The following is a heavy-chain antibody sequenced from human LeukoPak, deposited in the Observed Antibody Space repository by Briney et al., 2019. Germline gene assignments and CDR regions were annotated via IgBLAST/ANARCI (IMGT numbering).Heavy chain of an antibody. J-gene: IGHJ6*03. Sequence: GGSLRLSCAASGFTFSSYGMHWIRQAPGKGLEWVAVIWYDGSNNYYADSVKGRFTISRDNSKNTLYLQMNSLRAEDTAVYYCARGYYYYYYMDVWGKGTTVTVSS. CDR1: GFTFSSYG. CDR2: IWYDGSNN. V-gene: IGHV3-33*01. CDR3: ARGYYYYYYMDV.